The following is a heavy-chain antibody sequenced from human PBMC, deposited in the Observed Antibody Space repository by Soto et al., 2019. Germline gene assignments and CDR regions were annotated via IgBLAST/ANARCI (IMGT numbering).Heavy chain of an antibody. D-gene: IGHD6-6*01. CDR2: ISGSDDST. Sequence: GGSLRLSCAVYGFTLSSYAMNWVRQAPGKGLEWVSGISGSDDSTRYADSAKGRFTISRDNSKNTLYLQMNSLRAEDTAVYYCAKATYSSSSPFDPWGQGTLVTVSS. V-gene: IGHV3-23*01. CDR3: AKATYSSSSPFDP. J-gene: IGHJ5*02. CDR1: GFTLSSYA.